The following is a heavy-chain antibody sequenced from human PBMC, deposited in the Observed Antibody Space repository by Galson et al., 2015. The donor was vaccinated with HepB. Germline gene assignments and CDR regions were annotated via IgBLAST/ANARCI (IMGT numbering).Heavy chain of an antibody. D-gene: IGHD2-8*01. V-gene: IGHV1-69*13. CDR3: ARGEWVKGCCDY. CDR2: IIPIFGTA. Sequence: SVKVSCKASGGTFSSCAISWVRQAPGQGLEWMGGIIPIFGTANYAQKFQGRVTITADESTSTAYMELSSLRSEDTAVYYCARGEWVKGCCDYWGQGTLVTVSS. J-gene: IGHJ4*02. CDR1: GGTFSSCA.